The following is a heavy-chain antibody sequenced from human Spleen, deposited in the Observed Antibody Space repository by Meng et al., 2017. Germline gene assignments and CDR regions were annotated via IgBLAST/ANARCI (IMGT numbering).Heavy chain of an antibody. Sequence: EVQLLASGGGLLQPGGSLTLSCAASGFTFSSCAMIWVRQAPGKGPEWVSSISSGSVYTHYSDSVKGRFTISRDNAKNSLYLEMNNLRAEDTAVYYCARTGPDFWGQGSLVTVSS. J-gene: IGHJ4*02. CDR1: GFTFSSCA. CDR2: ISSGSVYT. V-gene: IGHV3-21*01. CDR3: ARTGPDF.